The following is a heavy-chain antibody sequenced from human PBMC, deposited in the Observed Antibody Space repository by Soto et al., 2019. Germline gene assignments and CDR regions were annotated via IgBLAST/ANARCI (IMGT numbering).Heavy chain of an antibody. D-gene: IGHD3-10*01. CDR2: IYYSGST. V-gene: IGHV4-39*01. CDR1: GGSISSSSYY. Sequence: QLQLQESGPGLVKPSETLSLTCTVSGGSISSSSYYWGWIRQPPGKRLEWIGSIYYSGSTYYNPSLKSRVTISVDTFNNQFSLKVSSVTAADTAVYYCARRLPMVRGEVWFDPCGQGTLVTVSS. CDR3: ARRLPMVRGEVWFDP. J-gene: IGHJ5*02.